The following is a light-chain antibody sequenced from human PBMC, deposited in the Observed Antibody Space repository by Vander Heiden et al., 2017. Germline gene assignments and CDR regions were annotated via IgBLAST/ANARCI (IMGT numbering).Light chain of an antibody. CDR1: QSVGSSY. CDR2: GAS. J-gene: IGKJ2*01. V-gene: IGKV3-20*01. Sequence: EIVLTPSPGTLPWSPGERATLSCRASQSVGSSYLAWYQQKPGQAPRLLIYGASSRATGIPDRFSGSGSGTDFTLTISRLEPEDFAVYYCQQYGSSPMYTFGQGTKLEIK. CDR3: QQYGSSPMYT.